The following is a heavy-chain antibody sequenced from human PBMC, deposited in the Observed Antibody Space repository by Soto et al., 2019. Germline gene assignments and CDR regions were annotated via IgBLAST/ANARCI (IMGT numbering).Heavy chain of an antibody. CDR3: ARGEICDGVKCTLGYFQE. D-gene: IGHD2-21*01. J-gene: IGHJ1*01. CDR2: IKVDGSEK. Sequence: VQLVDSGGGLVQSGGSLRLSCAASGFTFKDYWMNWVRQAPGKGLEWVANIKVDGSEKNYVDSVKGRFTISRDNAKNSLYLQMNNLRAEDTAVYYCARGEICDGVKCTLGYFQEWGQGTLVTVSS. CDR1: GFTFKDYW. V-gene: IGHV3-7*03.